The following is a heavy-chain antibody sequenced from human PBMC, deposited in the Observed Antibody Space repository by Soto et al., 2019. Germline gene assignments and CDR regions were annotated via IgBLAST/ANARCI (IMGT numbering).Heavy chain of an antibody. Sequence: PSETLSLTCTVSGGSISSGGYYWSWIRQHPGKGLEWIGYIYYSGSTYYNPSLKSRVTISVDTSKNQFSLKLSSVTAADTAVYYCARVKTAMAKYFDYWGQGTLVTVS. J-gene: IGHJ4*02. CDR1: GGSISSGGYY. CDR3: ARVKTAMAKYFDY. V-gene: IGHV4-31*03. D-gene: IGHD5-18*01. CDR2: IYYSGST.